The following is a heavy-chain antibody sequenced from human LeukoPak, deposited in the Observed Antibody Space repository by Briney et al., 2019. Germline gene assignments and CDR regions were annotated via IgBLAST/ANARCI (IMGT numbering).Heavy chain of an antibody. CDR2: INPNRGGT. V-gene: IGHV1-2*02. Sequence: GASVKVSCKASGYTFTGYFMHWVRQAPGHGLEWMGWINPNRGGTNYAQRFQGRVTMTRDTSISTAYMELSRLTSDDTAVYYCARVYGGELWLRRSSVDAFDIWGQGTMVTVSS. J-gene: IGHJ3*02. CDR1: GYTFTGYF. D-gene: IGHD5-18*01. CDR3: ARVYGGELWLRRSSVDAFDI.